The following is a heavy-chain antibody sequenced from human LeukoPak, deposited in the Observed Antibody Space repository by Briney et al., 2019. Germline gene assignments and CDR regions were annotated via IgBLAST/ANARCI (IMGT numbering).Heavy chain of an antibody. Sequence: SETLSLTCTVSGGSISSYYWSWIRQPPGKGLEWIGYIYYSGSTNYNPSLKSRVTISVDTSKNQFYLKLSSVTAADTAVYYCARLDPGYSSSSRYYYGMDVWGQGTTVTVSS. CDR2: IYYSGST. V-gene: IGHV4-59*08. CDR3: ARLDPGYSSSSRYYYGMDV. J-gene: IGHJ6*02. CDR1: GGSISSYY. D-gene: IGHD6-6*01.